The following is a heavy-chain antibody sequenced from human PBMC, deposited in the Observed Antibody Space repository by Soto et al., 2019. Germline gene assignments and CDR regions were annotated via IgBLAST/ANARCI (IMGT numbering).Heavy chain of an antibody. J-gene: IGHJ5*02. CDR1: GGSFSGYY. CDR2: INHSGST. CDR3: AREGYYGSGSYYKWWFDP. D-gene: IGHD3-10*01. Sequence: KTSETLSLTCAVYGGSFSGYYWSWIRQPPGKGLEWIGEINHSGSTNYNPSLKSRVTISVDTSKNQFSLKLSSVTAADTAVYYCAREGYYGSGSYYKWWFDPWGQGTLVTVSS. V-gene: IGHV4-34*01.